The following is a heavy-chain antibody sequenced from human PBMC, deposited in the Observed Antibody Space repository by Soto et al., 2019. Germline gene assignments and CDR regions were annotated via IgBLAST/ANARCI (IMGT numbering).Heavy chain of an antibody. Sequence: QVQLVQSAAEVKKPGASVKVSCKASGYSFTSYGISWVRRAPGQGLEWMGWVSPYNGHTQFAQRFQGRVTMTTDTSTKTAYMELRNLRYDDTAHYYCARDLTIVPATHPRLEKYGMDVWGQGTTVIV. CDR2: VSPYNGHT. V-gene: IGHV1-18*01. CDR1: GYSFTSYG. J-gene: IGHJ6*02. CDR3: ARDLTIVPATHPRLEKYGMDV. D-gene: IGHD2-2*01.